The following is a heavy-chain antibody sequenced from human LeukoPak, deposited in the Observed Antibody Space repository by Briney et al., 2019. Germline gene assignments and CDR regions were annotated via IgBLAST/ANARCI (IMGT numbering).Heavy chain of an antibody. D-gene: IGHD6-13*01. CDR2: IGQDGGEK. CDR3: ARDGTAAGLYFDL. V-gene: IGHV3-7*01. CDR1: GFTFSNYW. J-gene: IGHJ4*01. Sequence: GGSLRLSCAVSGFTFSNYWMNWVRQAPGKGLEWVASIGQDGGEKSYVDSVKGRFTISRDNTKNSLYLQMSSLRAEDTAVYYCARDGTAAGLYFDLWGQGTMVTVSS.